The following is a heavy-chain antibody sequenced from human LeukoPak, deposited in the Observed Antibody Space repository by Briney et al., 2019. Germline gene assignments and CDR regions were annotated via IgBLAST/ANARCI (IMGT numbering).Heavy chain of an antibody. CDR1: GFAFSSYA. V-gene: IGHV3-64*01. Sequence: QPGGSLVLSCAASGFAFSSYAMNWVRQAPGKGLEYVSTISNNGGSTYYANSVKDRFTISRDNSKNTLYLQMGSLRAEDMAVYYCARVWVRGYSYGPVDYWGQGTLVTVSS. CDR3: ARVWVRGYSYGPVDY. CDR2: ISNNGGST. D-gene: IGHD5-18*01. J-gene: IGHJ4*02.